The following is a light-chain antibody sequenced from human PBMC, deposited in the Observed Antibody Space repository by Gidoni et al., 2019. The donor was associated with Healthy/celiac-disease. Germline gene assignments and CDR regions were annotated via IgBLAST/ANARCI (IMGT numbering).Light chain of an antibody. V-gene: IGKV1-39*01. CDR3: QQSYSTLGT. Sequence: DIQMTQSPSSLSASVGDRVTITCRASQSISSYLNWYQQKPGKATKLLIYGASSLQSGVPSRFSGSGSGTDFTLTISSLQPEDFATYYCQQSYSTLGTFGQGTKVEIK. CDR1: QSISSY. J-gene: IGKJ1*01. CDR2: GAS.